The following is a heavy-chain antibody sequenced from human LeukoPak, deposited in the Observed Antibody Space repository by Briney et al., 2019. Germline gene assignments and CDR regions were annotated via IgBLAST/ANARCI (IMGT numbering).Heavy chain of an antibody. D-gene: IGHD2-21*01. J-gene: IGHJ6*03. CDR3: ARIVVLVRAVKPFMDV. CDR1: GGSIRSYY. Sequence: SETLSLTCNVSGGSIRSYYWSWARRSPGEGLECLRYIYYNGGTNYNPSLNSRVIMSVDTTKNQFSLKLSSVTAADTAVYFCARIVVLVRAVKPFMDVWGKGTTVTVSS. CDR2: IYYNGGT. V-gene: IGHV4-59*01.